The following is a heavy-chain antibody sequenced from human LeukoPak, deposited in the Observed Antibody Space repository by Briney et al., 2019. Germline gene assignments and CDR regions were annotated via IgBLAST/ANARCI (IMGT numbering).Heavy chain of an antibody. CDR1: GFTFSSYA. Sequence: PGRSLRLSCAASGFTFSSYAMSWVRQAPGKGLEWVSAISGSGGSTYYADSVKGRFTISRDNSKNTLYLQMNSLRAEDTAVYYCAKPRYSSSWSNFDYWGQGTLVTVSS. J-gene: IGHJ4*02. V-gene: IGHV3-23*01. CDR2: ISGSGGST. D-gene: IGHD6-13*01. CDR3: AKPRYSSSWSNFDY.